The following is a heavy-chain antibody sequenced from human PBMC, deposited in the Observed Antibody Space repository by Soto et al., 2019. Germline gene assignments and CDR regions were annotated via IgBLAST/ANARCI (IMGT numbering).Heavy chain of an antibody. J-gene: IGHJ6*02. CDR1: GAPISSGGYY. CDR3: ARGHYDYYYGMDV. V-gene: IGHV4-31*03. Sequence: QVQLQESGPGLVKPSQTLSLTCTVSGAPISSGGYYWSWIRQHPGKGLECIGYIYYSGTTYYNPSLKSRLTISVDTSKNQFSLKLSSVTAADTAVYYCARGHYDYYYGMDVWGQGTTVTVSS. CDR2: IYYSGTT.